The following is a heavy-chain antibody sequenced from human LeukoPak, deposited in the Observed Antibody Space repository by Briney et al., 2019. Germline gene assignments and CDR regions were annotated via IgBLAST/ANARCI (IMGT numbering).Heavy chain of an antibody. CDR1: GFTFSKAW. Sequence: PGGSLRLSCAASGFTFSKAWMNGVRQAPGEGGEWVGRTKSKTDGGTTDYAAAVKGRFSISRDDSKNTLYLQMNSLKIEDTAVYYCTTVPTYNDLLTGPFRTWGQGTLVTVSS. V-gene: IGHV3-15*01. D-gene: IGHD3-9*01. CDR2: TKSKTDGGTT. CDR3: TTVPTYNDLLTGPFRT. J-gene: IGHJ4*02.